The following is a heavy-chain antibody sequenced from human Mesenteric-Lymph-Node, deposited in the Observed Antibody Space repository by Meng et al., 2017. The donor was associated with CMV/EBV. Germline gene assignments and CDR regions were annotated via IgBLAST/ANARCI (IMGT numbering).Heavy chain of an antibody. CDR3: ARGDCGGDCYPPAIYYYGMDV. Sequence: SETLSLTCTVSGDSFSSYYWSWIRQPPGKGLEWIGYIYHSGSTKYNPSLKSRVTISVDTSKNQFSLRLSSVTAADTAVYYCARGDCGGDCYPPAIYYYGMDVWGQGTTVTVSS. V-gene: IGHV4-59*01. CDR2: IYHSGST. CDR1: GDSFSSYY. J-gene: IGHJ6*02. D-gene: IGHD2-21*01.